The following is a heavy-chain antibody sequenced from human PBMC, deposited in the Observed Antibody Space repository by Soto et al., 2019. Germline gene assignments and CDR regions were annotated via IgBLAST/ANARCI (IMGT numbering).Heavy chain of an antibody. CDR1: GYSFTSYW. CDR2: IYPGDSDT. Sequence: GESLKISCKGSGYSFTSYWIGWVRQMPGKGLEWMGIIYPGDSDTRYSPSFQGQVTISADKSISTAYLQWSSLKASDTAMYYCARHTYYGVLRHYYYGIDVCGQGPTVTVYS. CDR3: ARHTYYGVLRHYYYGIDV. D-gene: IGHD3-3*01. J-gene: IGHJ6*02. V-gene: IGHV5-51*01.